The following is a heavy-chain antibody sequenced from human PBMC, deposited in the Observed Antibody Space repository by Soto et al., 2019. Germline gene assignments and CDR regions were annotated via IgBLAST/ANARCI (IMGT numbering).Heavy chain of an antibody. CDR2: INPNSGGT. V-gene: IGHV1-2*04. CDR3: ARTIYGDFLSAGYGIDI. CDR1: GYTFTGYY. D-gene: IGHD3-3*01. J-gene: IGHJ6*02. Sequence: GASVKVSCKASGYTFTGYYMRWVRQAPGQGLEWMGWINPNSGGTNYAQKFQGWVTMTRDTSISTAYMELSRLRSDDTAVYYCARTIYGDFLSAGYGIDIWGQGXTVTVYS.